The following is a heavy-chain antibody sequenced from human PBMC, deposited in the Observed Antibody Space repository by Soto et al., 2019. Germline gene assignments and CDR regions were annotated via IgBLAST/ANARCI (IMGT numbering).Heavy chain of an antibody. CDR2: IYDSGST. CDR3: ASTIRTWNWFDP. D-gene: IGHD3-3*01. V-gene: IGHV4-59*12. CDR1: GGSISSYY. J-gene: IGHJ5*02. Sequence: SETLSLTCTVSGGSISSYYWSWIRQPPGKGLEWIGNIYDSGSTSYNPSLKSRVTISVDTSKNQFSLKLSSVTAADTAVYYCASTIRTWNWFDPWGQGTLVTVSS.